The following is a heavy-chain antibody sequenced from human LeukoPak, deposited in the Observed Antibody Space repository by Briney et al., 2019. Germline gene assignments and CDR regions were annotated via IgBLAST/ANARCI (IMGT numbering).Heavy chain of an antibody. CDR1: GGSMSDSY. J-gene: IGHJ3*01. CDR3: ARILDRDV. D-gene: IGHD3-22*01. Sequence: PSETLSLTCSVSGGSMSDSYWYWIRHSAATGVEWIGRIHAIGSTNYNPFLESRVIMSLDMSKRQFSLTLSAVTAADTATYYCARILDRDVWGQGTLVTVSP. V-gene: IGHV4-4*07. CDR2: IHAIGST.